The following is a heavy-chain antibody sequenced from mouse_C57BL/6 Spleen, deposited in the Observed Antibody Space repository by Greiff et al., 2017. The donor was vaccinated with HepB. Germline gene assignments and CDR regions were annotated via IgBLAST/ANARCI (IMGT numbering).Heavy chain of an antibody. Sequence: VQLQESGAELVRPGTSVKVSCKASGYAFTNYLIEWVKQRPGQGLEWIGVINPGSGGTNYNEKFKGKATLTADKSSSTAYMQLSSLTSEDSAVYFCARSLYDYDRLFAYWGQGTLVTVSA. D-gene: IGHD2-4*01. CDR1: GYAFTNYL. CDR3: ARSLYDYDRLFAY. V-gene: IGHV1-54*01. J-gene: IGHJ3*01. CDR2: INPGSGGT.